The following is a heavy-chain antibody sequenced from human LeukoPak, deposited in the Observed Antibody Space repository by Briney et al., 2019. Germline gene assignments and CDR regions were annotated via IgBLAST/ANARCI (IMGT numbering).Heavy chain of an antibody. J-gene: IGHJ4*02. V-gene: IGHV3-9*03. CDR1: GFTFDDYA. D-gene: IGHD6-6*01. Sequence: GRSLRLSCAASGFTFDDYAMHWVRQAPGKGLEWVSGISWNSGSIGYADSVKGRFTISRDNAKNSLYLQMNSLRAEDMALYYCAKDCPYSGSSFCYWGQGTLVTVSS. CDR3: AKDCPYSGSSFCY. CDR2: ISWNSGSI.